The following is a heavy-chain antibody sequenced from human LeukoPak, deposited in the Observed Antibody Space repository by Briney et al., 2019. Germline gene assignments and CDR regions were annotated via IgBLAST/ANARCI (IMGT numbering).Heavy chain of an antibody. J-gene: IGHJ5*01. CDR3: ARVSSSSTNWFDS. V-gene: IGHV3-11*06. CDR2: ISSGSSYT. Sequence: PGGSLRRSCAASGFAFSDYYMTWIRQAPGKGLEWVSYISSGSSYTNQGDAVKGRFTISRDNAKNSLYLQMNSLRVEDTAVYYCARVSSSSTNWFDSWGQGTLVTVSS. CDR1: GFAFSDYY. D-gene: IGHD6-19*01.